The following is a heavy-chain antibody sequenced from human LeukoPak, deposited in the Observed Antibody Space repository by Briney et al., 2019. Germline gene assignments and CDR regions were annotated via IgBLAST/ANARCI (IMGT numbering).Heavy chain of an antibody. CDR2: IYSGGST. Sequence: PGGSLRLSCAASGFTVSSNYMSWVRQAPGKGLEWVSVIYSGGSTYYADSVKGGFTISRDNSKNTLYLQMNSLRAEDTAVYYCARQRGNYDTRDAFDIWGQGTMVTVSS. J-gene: IGHJ3*02. D-gene: IGHD3-22*01. CDR3: ARQRGNYDTRDAFDI. V-gene: IGHV3-66*04. CDR1: GFTVSSNY.